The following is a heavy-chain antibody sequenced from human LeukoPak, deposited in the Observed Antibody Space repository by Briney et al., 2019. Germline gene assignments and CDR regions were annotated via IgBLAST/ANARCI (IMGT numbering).Heavy chain of an antibody. D-gene: IGHD3-10*01. Sequence: GGSLRLSCVASGFTSSSYGVHWVRQAPGKGLEWVAIIWYDGSVKYYADSVKGRFTISRDNSKSTLYLQMNSLGAEDTALYYCARSPNYGSGRYYFDSWGQGILVTVSS. J-gene: IGHJ4*02. V-gene: IGHV3-33*01. CDR1: GFTSSSYG. CDR2: IWYDGSVK. CDR3: ARSPNYGSGRYYFDS.